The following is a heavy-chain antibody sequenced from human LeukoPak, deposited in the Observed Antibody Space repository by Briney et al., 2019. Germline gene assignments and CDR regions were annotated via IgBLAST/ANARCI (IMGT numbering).Heavy chain of an antibody. Sequence: GKSLKISCKGSGYSFTNYWIGWVRQMPGKGLEWVGIIHPGDSDTRYSPSFQGQVTISADKSITTAYLQWSSLKASDTAMYYCGRHQHSGSYGAFDIWGQGTMVTVSS. CDR1: GYSFTNYW. J-gene: IGHJ3*02. CDR2: IHPGDSDT. CDR3: GRHQHSGSYGAFDI. V-gene: IGHV5-51*01. D-gene: IGHD1-26*01.